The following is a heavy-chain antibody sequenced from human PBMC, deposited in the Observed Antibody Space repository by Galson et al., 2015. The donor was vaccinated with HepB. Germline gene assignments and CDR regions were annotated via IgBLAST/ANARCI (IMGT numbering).Heavy chain of an antibody. J-gene: IGHJ3*02. Sequence: SLRLSCAASGFTFSSYEMNWVRQAPGKGLEWVSYISSSGSTIYYADSVKGRFTISRDNAKNSLYLQMNSLRAEDTAVYYCARDKGYGDKGRVPFVIWGQGTMVTVSS. CDR3: ARDKGYGDKGRVPFVI. CDR2: ISSSGSTI. CDR1: GFTFSSYE. D-gene: IGHD4-17*01. V-gene: IGHV3-48*03.